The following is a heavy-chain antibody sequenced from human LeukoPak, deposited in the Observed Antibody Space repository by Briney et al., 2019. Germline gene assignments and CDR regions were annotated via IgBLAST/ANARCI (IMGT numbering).Heavy chain of an antibody. Sequence: PSETLSLTCAVYGGSFSGYYWSWIRQPPGKGLEWIGEINHSGSTNYNPSLKSRVTISVDTSKNQFSLKLSSVTAADTAVYYCARGRPYYYDSSGYYYAEHRGYYYYYYMDVWGKGTTVTVSS. CDR2: INHSGST. J-gene: IGHJ6*03. V-gene: IGHV4-34*01. CDR1: GGSFSGYY. D-gene: IGHD3-22*01. CDR3: ARGRPYYYDSSGYYYAEHRGYYYYYYMDV.